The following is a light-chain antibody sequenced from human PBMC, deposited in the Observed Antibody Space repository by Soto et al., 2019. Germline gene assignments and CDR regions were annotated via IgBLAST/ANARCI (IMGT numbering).Light chain of an antibody. Sequence: AFRLTQSQSQLSPFPGTRALLPFRGGRVISIFLVWYQQKPGKAPKVLIHAASTLQGGVSSRFSGSGSGTYFTLTINRLQSEDFATYYCQHYYSYPWTFGQGTKVEV. CDR2: AAS. J-gene: IGKJ1*01. CDR1: RVISIF. V-gene: IGKV1-8*01. CDR3: QHYYSYPWT.